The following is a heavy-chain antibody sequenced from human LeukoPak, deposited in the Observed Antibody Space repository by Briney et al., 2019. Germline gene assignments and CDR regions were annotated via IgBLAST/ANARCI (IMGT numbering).Heavy chain of an antibody. V-gene: IGHV3-21*01. J-gene: IGHJ6*03. CDR2: ITSSSTYI. D-gene: IGHD2-8*01. CDR3: ARERGYCTNGACYTEDYYYYYMDV. Sequence: SGGSLRLSCAASGFTFSIYTMNWVRQAPGKGLEWVSSITSSSTYIYYADSVKGRFTISRDNAKNSLYLQMNSLRAEDTAVYFCARERGYCTNGACYTEDYYYYYMDVWGQGTLVTVSS. CDR1: GFTFSIYT.